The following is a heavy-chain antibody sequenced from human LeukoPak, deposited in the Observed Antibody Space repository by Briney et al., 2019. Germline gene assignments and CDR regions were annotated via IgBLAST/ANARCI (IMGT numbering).Heavy chain of an antibody. V-gene: IGHV3-74*01. CDR1: GFTFSSYW. Sequence: GGSLRLSCAASGFTFSSYWMHWVRQAPGKGLVWVSRIDNDGGGASCADSVKGRFTISRDNAKNRLYVQMNSLRAEDTAVYYCATGSGLWSPDYWGQGTLVTVSS. CDR3: ATGSGLWSPDY. D-gene: IGHD5-18*01. J-gene: IGHJ4*02. CDR2: IDNDGGGA.